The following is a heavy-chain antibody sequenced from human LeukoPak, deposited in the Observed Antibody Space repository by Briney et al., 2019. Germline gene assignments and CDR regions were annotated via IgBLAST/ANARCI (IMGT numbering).Heavy chain of an antibody. Sequence: ASVKVSCKASGYTFTSYYMHWVRQAPGQGLEWMGIINPSGGSTSYAQKFQGRVTVTRDTSTSTVYMELSSLRSEDTAVYYCARVGYGGNIDYWGQGTLVTVSS. CDR2: INPSGGST. J-gene: IGHJ4*02. V-gene: IGHV1-46*01. CDR3: ARVGYGGNIDY. D-gene: IGHD4-23*01. CDR1: GYTFTSYY.